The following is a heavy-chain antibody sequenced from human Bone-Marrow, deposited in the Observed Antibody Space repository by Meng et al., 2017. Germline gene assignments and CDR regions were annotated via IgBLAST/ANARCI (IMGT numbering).Heavy chain of an antibody. CDR1: GYIFTNYD. CDR3: ARDYGGNSGRFDP. Sequence: QVQLVQSGAEVKKPGAPGRVTCKASGYIFTNYDPNWVRQAAGQGPEWMGWLNPRTGNTGYAQKFQGRVTLTRDTSRSTAYMELSSLTSDDTAIYYCARDYGGNSGRFDPWGQGTLVTVSS. D-gene: IGHD4-23*01. J-gene: IGHJ5*02. CDR2: LNPRTGNT. V-gene: IGHV1-8*01.